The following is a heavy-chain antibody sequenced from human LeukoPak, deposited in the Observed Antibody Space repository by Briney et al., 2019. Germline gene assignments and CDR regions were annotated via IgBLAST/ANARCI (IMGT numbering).Heavy chain of an antibody. CDR1: GFTVSNTF. Sequence: GGSLRLSCAASGFTVSNTFMSWVRQAPGKGLEWVSVIYTIGTTYYSDSVKGRFTISRDNSKNTLYLQMNSLRAEDTAVYYCARGSGWLDYWGQGTLVTVSS. V-gene: IGHV3-53*01. CDR2: IYTIGTT. J-gene: IGHJ4*02. CDR3: ARGSGWLDY. D-gene: IGHD6-19*01.